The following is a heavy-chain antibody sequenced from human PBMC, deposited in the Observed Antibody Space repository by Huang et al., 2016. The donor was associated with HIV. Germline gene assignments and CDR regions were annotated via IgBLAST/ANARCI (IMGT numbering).Heavy chain of an antibody. J-gene: IGHJ4*02. CDR1: GFAFSSFA. Sequence: QVQLVESGGGVVQPGRSLRLSCAASGFAFSSFAMHWIRQAPGKGLRWLAVISTDGTIKNYADSGRGRFTISRDNSKGTVYLQMNSLRPEDTAVYSCARTGSYYYGSGIYHFGDYWGQGTLVTVSS. D-gene: IGHD3-10*01. CDR2: ISTDGTIK. V-gene: IGHV3-30*01. CDR3: ARTGSYYYGSGIYHFGDY.